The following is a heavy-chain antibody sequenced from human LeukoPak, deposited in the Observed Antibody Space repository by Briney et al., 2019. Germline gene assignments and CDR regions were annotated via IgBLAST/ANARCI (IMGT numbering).Heavy chain of an antibody. CDR1: GGSISSSNYY. J-gene: IGHJ4*02. D-gene: IGHD6-19*01. Sequence: SETLSLTCTVSGGSISSSNYYWGWIRQPPGKGLEWIGSIYYSGSTSYNPSLKSRVTISVDTSKNQFSLKLSSVTAADTAVYYCARNFSSGWFDYWGQGTLVTVFS. CDR3: ARNFSSGWFDY. V-gene: IGHV4-39*07. CDR2: IYYSGST.